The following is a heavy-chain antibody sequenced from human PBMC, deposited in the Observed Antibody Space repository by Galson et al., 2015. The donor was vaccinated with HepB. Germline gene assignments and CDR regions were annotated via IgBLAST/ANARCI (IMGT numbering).Heavy chain of an antibody. J-gene: IGHJ3*02. V-gene: IGHV4-4*07. D-gene: IGHD2-2*01. CDR2: IYTSGST. Sequence: SETLSLTCTVSGGSITTYYWSWIRQPAGKGLEWIGRIYTSGSTIYNPSLRSRVTMSVDTSKNQFSLNLSSVTAAGTAVYFCARTVVSGARGAFDIWGQGTMVTVSS. CDR3: ARTVVSGARGAFDI. CDR1: GGSITTYY.